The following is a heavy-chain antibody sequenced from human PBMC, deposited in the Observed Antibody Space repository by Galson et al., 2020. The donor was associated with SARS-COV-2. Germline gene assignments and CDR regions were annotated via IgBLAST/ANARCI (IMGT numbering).Heavy chain of an antibody. J-gene: IGHJ6*02. Sequence: GGSLRLSCAASGFTFSNAWMSWVRQAPGKGLEWVGRIKSKTDGGTTDYAAPVKGRFTISRDDSNNTLYLQMNSLKTEDTAVYYCTYLTGYYNHGYYYYGMDVWGQGTTVTVSS. CDR1: GFTFSNAW. D-gene: IGHD3-9*01. CDR3: TYLTGYYNHGYYYYGMDV. V-gene: IGHV3-15*01. CDR2: IKSKTDGGTT.